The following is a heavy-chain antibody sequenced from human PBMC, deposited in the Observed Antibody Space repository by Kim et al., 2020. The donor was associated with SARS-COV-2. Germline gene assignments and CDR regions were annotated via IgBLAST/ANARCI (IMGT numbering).Heavy chain of an antibody. Sequence: GGSLRLSCAASGFTFSSFWMTWVRQAPGKGLEWVANINEDGSQKYYIDSVKGRFTISRDNAKNSVYLQMNSLRAEDTAVYYCARHRYSSWGQGILVTVSS. J-gene: IGHJ4*02. CDR3: ARHRYSS. V-gene: IGHV3-7*01. CDR1: GFTFSSFW. CDR2: INEDGSQK. D-gene: IGHD2-15*01.